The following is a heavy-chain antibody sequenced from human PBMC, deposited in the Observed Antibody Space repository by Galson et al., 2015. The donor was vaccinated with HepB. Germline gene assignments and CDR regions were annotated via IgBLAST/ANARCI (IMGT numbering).Heavy chain of an antibody. CDR1: GFTFSNHA. CDR3: ARGIPRTTDYISKHYYYGLDV. V-gene: IGHV3-30*04. Sequence: SLRLSCAASGFTFSNHAMHWVRQAPGKGLEWVAVISNDGSNQFYGDSVQGRFSISRDNSRNTLCLQMNSLTSGDTAVYYCARGIPRTTDYISKHYYYGLDVWGQGTTVTVSS. CDR2: ISNDGSNQ. D-gene: IGHD4-11*01. J-gene: IGHJ6*02.